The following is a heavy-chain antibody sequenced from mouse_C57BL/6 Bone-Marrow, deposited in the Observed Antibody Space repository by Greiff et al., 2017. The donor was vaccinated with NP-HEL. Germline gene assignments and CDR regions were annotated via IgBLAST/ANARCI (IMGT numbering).Heavy chain of an antibody. V-gene: IGHV5-6*01. Sequence: EVKVVESGGDLVKPGGSLKLSCAASGFTFSSYGMSWVRQTPDKRLEWVATISSGGSYTYYPDSVKGRFTISTDNAKNTPYLQMSSLKYVETAMYYCARNKTGTLWYDMDYWGQGTSVTVSS. CDR3: ARNKTGTLWYDMDY. J-gene: IGHJ4*01. D-gene: IGHD4-1*01. CDR1: GFTFSSYG. CDR2: ISSGGSYT.